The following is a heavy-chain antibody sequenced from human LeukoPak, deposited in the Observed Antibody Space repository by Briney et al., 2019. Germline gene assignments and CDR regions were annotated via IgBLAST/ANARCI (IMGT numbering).Heavy chain of an antibody. CDR1: GFTFSSYE. J-gene: IGHJ4*02. Sequence: GGSLRLSCAASGFTFSSYEMNWVRQAPGKGLEWVSYISSSSSNIYYADSVKGRFTISRDNAMNSVYLQMNSLRVEDTAVYYCARGYQRPDYWGQGTLITVSS. CDR2: ISSSSSNI. V-gene: IGHV3-48*03. CDR3: ARGYQRPDY. D-gene: IGHD2-2*01.